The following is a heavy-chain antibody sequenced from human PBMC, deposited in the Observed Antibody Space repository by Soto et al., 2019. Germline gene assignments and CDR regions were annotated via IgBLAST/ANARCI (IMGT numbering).Heavy chain of an antibody. V-gene: IGHV3-7*01. D-gene: IGHD3-10*01. J-gene: IGHJ2*01. CDR2: IKQDGIET. CDR1: GFTFSNYW. CDR3: ARQPFDHRYYGSKYWYFDL. Sequence: GGSLRLSCAASGFTFSNYWITWVRQPPWKGLEWVANIKQDGIETYYVDSVKGRFAISRDNAKNSLYLQMNSLRAEDTAVYYCARQPFDHRYYGSKYWYFDLWGRGTLVTVSS.